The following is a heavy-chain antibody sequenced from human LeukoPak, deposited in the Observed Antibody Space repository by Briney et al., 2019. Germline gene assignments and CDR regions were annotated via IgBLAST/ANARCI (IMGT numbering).Heavy chain of an antibody. D-gene: IGHD3-10*01. Sequence: GRSLRLSCAASGFTFSSYGMHWVRQAPGKGLEWVAVISYDGSNKCYADSVKGRFTISRDNSKNTLYLQMNSLRAEDTAVYYGGKGRGSRPGGRDAGEKGPTVTVS. V-gene: IGHV3-30*18. CDR1: GFTFSSYG. CDR3: GKGRGSRPGGRDA. J-gene: IGHJ6*04. CDR2: ISYDGSNK.